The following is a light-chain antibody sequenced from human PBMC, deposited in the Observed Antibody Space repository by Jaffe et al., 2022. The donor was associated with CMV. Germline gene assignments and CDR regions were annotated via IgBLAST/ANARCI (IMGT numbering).Light chain of an antibody. J-gene: IGLJ3*02. CDR2: END. V-gene: IGLV1-51*02. Sequence: QSVLTQPPSVSAAPGQKVTISCSGSSSNVGNNYVSWYQQLPGTAPKLLMYENDKRPSGIPDRLSGSKSGTSATLGITGLQTGDEADYYCGTWDSSLSAWVFGGGTNLTVL. CDR1: SSNVGNNY. CDR3: GTWDSSLSAWV.